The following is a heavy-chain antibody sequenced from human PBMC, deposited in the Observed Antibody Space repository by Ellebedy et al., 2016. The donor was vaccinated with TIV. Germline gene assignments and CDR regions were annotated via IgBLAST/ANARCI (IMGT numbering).Heavy chain of an antibody. CDR2: IAVYNGHT. D-gene: IGHD3-10*01. CDR1: GYTFTRYG. Sequence: ASVKVSXXVFGYTFTRYGMSWVRQAPGQGLEWMGWIAVYNGHTKYAQKFQDRVVMTTETATSTVYMELRSLRSDDTAVYYCARSRLGGGHWYFDFWGRGTLVTVSS. V-gene: IGHV1-18*01. J-gene: IGHJ2*01. CDR3: ARSRLGGGHWYFDF.